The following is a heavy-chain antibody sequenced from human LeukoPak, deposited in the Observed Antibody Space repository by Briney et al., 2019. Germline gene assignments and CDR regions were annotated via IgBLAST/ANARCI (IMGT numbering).Heavy chain of an antibody. D-gene: IGHD4-11*01. CDR3: AKVGGVSSNRSY. J-gene: IGHJ4*02. V-gene: IGHV3-23*01. CDR2: ISGSGGST. CDR1: GFTFSSYA. Sequence: GGSLRLSCAASGFTFSSYAMSWVRQAPGKGLDWVSAISGSGGSTYYADSVEGRFTISRDNSKNTLYLQMNSLRAEDTAVYYCAKVGGVSSNRSYWGQGTLVTVSS.